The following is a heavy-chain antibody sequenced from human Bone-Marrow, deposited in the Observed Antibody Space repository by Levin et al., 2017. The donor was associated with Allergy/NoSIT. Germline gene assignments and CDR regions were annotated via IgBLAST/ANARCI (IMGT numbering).Heavy chain of an antibody. Sequence: PGGSLRLSCAASGFTFSTYDMIWVRQAPGKGLEWLAVISHEGSTKYYVDSVRGRLTISRDNSKNTVYLQMNSLGPEDTAVYYCARPKGGYCSTSSCYSRGLDVWGQGTTVTVSS. V-gene: IGHV3-30*03. J-gene: IGHJ6*02. CDR1: GFTFSTYD. CDR3: ARPKGGYCSTSSCYSRGLDV. CDR2: ISHEGSTK. D-gene: IGHD2-15*01.